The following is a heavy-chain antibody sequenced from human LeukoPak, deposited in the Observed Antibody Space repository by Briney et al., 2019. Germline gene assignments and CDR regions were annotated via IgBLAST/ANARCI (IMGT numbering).Heavy chain of an antibody. CDR2: ITYDGSNK. D-gene: IGHD2-15*01. CDR3: VTEGSGAHDY. J-gene: IGHJ4*02. Sequence: GGSLRLSCAASGFTFHTYAMHWVRQAPGKGLEWVAVITYDGSNKYYADSVKGRFTISRDNSMHTLYLQINSLREEDTALYHCVTEGSGAHDYWGQGTLVTVSS. V-gene: IGHV3-30-3*01. CDR1: GFTFHTYA.